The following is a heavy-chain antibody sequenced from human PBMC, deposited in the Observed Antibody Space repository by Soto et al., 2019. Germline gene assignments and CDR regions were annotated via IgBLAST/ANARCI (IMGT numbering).Heavy chain of an antibody. V-gene: IGHV1-46*03. D-gene: IGHD6-25*01. Sequence: QVQLVQSGAEVKKPGASVKVSCKASGYTLTNFYIHWVRHAPGQGLEWMGIINPNGGSTNYAHNFQGRVTITRDTSTSTGYMDLSSLRSEDTAVYYCARGLGSGDYWGRGTLVTVSS. CDR1: GYTLTNFY. CDR2: INPNGGST. CDR3: ARGLGSGDY. J-gene: IGHJ4*02.